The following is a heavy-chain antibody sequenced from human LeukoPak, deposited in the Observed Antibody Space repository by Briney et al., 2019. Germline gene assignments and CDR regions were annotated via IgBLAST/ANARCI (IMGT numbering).Heavy chain of an antibody. Sequence: SETLSLTCAVYGGSFSGYYWSWIRQLPGKGLEWIGEINHSGSTNYNPSLKSRVTISVDTSKNQFSLKLSSVTAADTAVYYCATGYYFDYWGQGTLVTVSS. V-gene: IGHV4-34*01. CDR2: INHSGST. CDR1: GGSFSGYY. J-gene: IGHJ4*02. CDR3: ATGYYFDY. D-gene: IGHD4-17*01.